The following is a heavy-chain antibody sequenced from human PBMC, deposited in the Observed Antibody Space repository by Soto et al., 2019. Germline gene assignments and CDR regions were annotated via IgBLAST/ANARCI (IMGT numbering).Heavy chain of an antibody. Sequence: PGESLKISCKGSGYSFTSYWIGWVRQMPGKGLEWMGIIYPGDSDTRYSPSFQGQVTISADKSISTAYLQWSSLKASDTAMYYYARLIRGVIRTQAYYYYYMDVWGKGTTVTVSS. V-gene: IGHV5-51*01. D-gene: IGHD3-10*01. CDR2: IYPGDSDT. CDR1: GYSFTSYW. J-gene: IGHJ6*03. CDR3: ARLIRGVIRTQAYYYYYMDV.